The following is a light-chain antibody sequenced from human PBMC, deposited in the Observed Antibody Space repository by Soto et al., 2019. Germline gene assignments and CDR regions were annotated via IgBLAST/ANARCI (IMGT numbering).Light chain of an antibody. J-gene: IGKJ5*01. Sequence: EIVLTQSPGTLSLSPGERATLSCRASQSVSSSYLAWYRQRPGQAPRLLIYGPSSRATGIPDRFSGSGSGTDFTLTISRLEPEDFAVYYCQQYGSSPITFGQGTRLEIK. CDR2: GPS. CDR3: QQYGSSPIT. CDR1: QSVSSSY. V-gene: IGKV3-20*01.